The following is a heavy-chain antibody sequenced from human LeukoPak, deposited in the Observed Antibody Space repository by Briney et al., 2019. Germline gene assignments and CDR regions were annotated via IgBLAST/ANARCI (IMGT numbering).Heavy chain of an antibody. CDR2: IYYSGST. Sequence: SETQSLTCTVSGGSISSYYWSWIRQPPGKGLEWIGYIYYSGSTNYDPSLKSRVTISVDTSKNQFSLKLSSVTAADTAVYYCARLVAAAGTDAFDXXXXGXXXTVSS. CDR3: ARLVAAAGTDAFDX. V-gene: IGHV4-59*08. J-gene: IGHJ3*02. D-gene: IGHD6-13*01. CDR1: GGSISSYY.